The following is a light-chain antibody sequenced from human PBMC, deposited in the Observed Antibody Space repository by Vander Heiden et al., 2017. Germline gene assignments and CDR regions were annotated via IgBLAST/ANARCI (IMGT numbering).Light chain of an antibody. J-gene: IGLJ1*01. CDR3: QVWDPTSYALYV. Sequence: YVLNQPPWVSVALGQTARITRGGNNIGSKYVHWYQQKPGQTPMLVVYDDSNRHSGIHERFSGSTSGNTATLTISRFEARDCADYSCQVWDPTSYALYVFGTVTKVTVL. CDR1: NIGSKY. V-gene: IGLV3-21*02. CDR2: DDS.